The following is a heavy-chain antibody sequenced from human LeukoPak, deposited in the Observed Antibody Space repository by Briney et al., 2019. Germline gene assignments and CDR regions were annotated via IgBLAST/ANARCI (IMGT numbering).Heavy chain of an antibody. CDR1: GFTFSSYS. D-gene: IGHD6-6*01. CDR3: ARDLFVAPYSSLSYLDY. J-gene: IGHJ4*02. V-gene: IGHV3-21*01. Sequence: PGGSLRLSCAASGFTFSSYSMNWVRQAPGKGLEWVSSISSSSSYIYYADSVKGRFTISRDNAKNSLYLQMNSLRAEDTAVYYCARDLFVAPYSSLSYLDYWGQGTLVTVSS. CDR2: ISSSSSYI.